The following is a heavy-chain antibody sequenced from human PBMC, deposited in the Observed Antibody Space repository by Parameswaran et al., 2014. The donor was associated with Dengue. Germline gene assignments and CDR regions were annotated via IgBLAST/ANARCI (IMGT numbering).Heavy chain of an antibody. D-gene: IGHD1-26*01. V-gene: IGHV1-46*01. J-gene: IGHJ3*02. CDR3: ARDVSTGSYFWSYYPFNI. CDR2: INTGGGYT. Sequence: WVRQAPGQGLEWMGVINTGGGYTNNAQKFQGRLTMTSDTSTSTVYMELSSLKSEDTAVYYCARDVSTGSYFWSYYPFNIWGQGTMVTVSS.